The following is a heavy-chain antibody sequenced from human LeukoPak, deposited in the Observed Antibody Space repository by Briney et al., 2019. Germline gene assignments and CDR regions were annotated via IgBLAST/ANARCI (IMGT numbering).Heavy chain of an antibody. CDR3: AKGYCSGGSCYWKVLGLDY. V-gene: IGHV3-30*18. J-gene: IGHJ4*02. CDR1: GFTFSSYG. D-gene: IGHD2-15*01. CDR2: ISYDGSNK. Sequence: GGSLRLSCAASGFTFSSYGMHWVRQAPGKGLEWVAVISYDGSNKYYADSVKGRFTISRDNSKNTLYLQMNSLRAEDTAVYYCAKGYCSGGSCYWKVLGLDYWGQGTLATVSS.